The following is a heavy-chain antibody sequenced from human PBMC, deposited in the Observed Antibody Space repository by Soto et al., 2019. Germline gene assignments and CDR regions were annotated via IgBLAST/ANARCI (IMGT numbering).Heavy chain of an antibody. D-gene: IGHD4-17*01. Sequence: EVQLVESGGGLVQPGGSLRLSCAASGFTFSSYSMNWVGQAPGKGLEWVSYISSSSSTIYYADSVKGRFTISRDNAKNSLYLQMNSLRAEDTAVYYCARDRYGDYVADIWGQGTMVTVSS. V-gene: IGHV3-48*01. CDR3: ARDRYGDYVADI. CDR2: ISSSSSTI. CDR1: GFTFSSYS. J-gene: IGHJ3*02.